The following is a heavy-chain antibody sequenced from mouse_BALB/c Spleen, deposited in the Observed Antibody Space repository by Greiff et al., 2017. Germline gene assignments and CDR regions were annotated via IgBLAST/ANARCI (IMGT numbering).Heavy chain of an antibody. CDR1: GFSLTGYG. J-gene: IGHJ2*01. CDR3: AREGDYYGPFDY. D-gene: IGHD1-2*01. CDR2: IWGDGST. V-gene: IGHV2-6-7*01. Sequence: QVQLKESGPGLVAPSQSLSITCTVSGFSLTGYGVNWVRQPPGKGLEWLGMIWGDGSTDYNSALKSRLSISKDNSKSQVFLKMNSLQTDDTARYYCAREGDYYGPFDYWGQGTTLTVSS.